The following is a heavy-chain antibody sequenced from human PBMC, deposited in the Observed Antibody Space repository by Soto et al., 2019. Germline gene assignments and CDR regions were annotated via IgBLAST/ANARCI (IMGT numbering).Heavy chain of an antibody. CDR2: IYYSGST. V-gene: IGHV4-31*03. Sequence: SETVSLTCTVSVASISSGGYYWSWIRQHPGEGLEWIGYIYYSGSTSYNPSLKSRVTISVDTSKNQFSLKLSSVTDADTAVYYCARESKYDTSGYPPWFAPWGQGTLVTVS. CDR1: VASISSGGYY. D-gene: IGHD3-22*01. J-gene: IGHJ5*02. CDR3: ARESKYDTSGYPPWFAP.